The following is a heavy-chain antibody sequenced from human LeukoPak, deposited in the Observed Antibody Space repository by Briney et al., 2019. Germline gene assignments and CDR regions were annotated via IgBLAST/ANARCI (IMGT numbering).Heavy chain of an antibody. J-gene: IGHJ4*02. CDR2: IYYSGST. D-gene: IGHD3-16*02. Sequence: SETLSLTCTVSGGPISSYYWSWIQQPPGKGLEWIGYIYYSGSTNYNPTLKSRVTISVDTSKNQFSLKRSSVTAADTAVYYCARLEIAFGGVIGARGQGTLVTVSS. CDR3: ARLEIAFGGVIGA. CDR1: GGPISSYY. V-gene: IGHV4-59*08.